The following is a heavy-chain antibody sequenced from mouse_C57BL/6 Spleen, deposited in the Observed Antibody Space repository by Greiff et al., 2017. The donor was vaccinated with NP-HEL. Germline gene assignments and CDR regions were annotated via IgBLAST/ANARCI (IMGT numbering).Heavy chain of an antibody. Sequence: QVQLQQSGAELVRPGASVTLSCKASGYTFTDYEMHWVKQTPVHGLEWIGAIDPETGGTAYNQKFKGKAILTADKSSSTAYMELRRLTSEDSAVYYCTRTGDGYFRGYAMDYWGQGTSVTVSS. D-gene: IGHD2-3*01. J-gene: IGHJ4*01. V-gene: IGHV1-15*01. CDR1: GYTFTDYE. CDR2: IDPETGGT. CDR3: TRTGDGYFRGYAMDY.